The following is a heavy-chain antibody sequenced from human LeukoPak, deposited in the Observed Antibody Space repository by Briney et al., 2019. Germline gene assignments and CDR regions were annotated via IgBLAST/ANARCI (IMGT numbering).Heavy chain of an antibody. V-gene: IGHV3-23*01. Sequence: GGSLRLSCLTSGFTFSTNAMSWVRQAPGKGLEWISGISGSGASTYYADSVTGRFTISRDNSRNTLYPQMNSLRGDDTAVYYCAKDVGKWESLHFFDYWGQGTLVTVSS. CDR2: ISGSGAST. CDR1: GFTFSTNA. CDR3: AKDVGKWESLHFFDY. D-gene: IGHD1-26*01. J-gene: IGHJ4*02.